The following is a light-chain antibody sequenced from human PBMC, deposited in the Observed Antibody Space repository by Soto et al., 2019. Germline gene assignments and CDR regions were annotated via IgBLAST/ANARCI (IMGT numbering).Light chain of an antibody. V-gene: IGLV2-14*03. CDR2: DVS. CDR3: SSYTSSTTSWV. J-gene: IGLJ3*02. Sequence: QSALTQPASVSGSPGQSITISCTGTSSDVGGLSWYQQHPGKAPKLMIYDVSNWPSGVSNRFSGSKSGNTASLTISGLQAEDEADYYCSSYTSSTTSWVFGGGTKLTVL. CDR1: SSDVGGL.